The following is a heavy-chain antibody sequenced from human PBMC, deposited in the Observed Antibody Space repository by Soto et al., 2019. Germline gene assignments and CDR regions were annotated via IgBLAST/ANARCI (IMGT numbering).Heavy chain of an antibody. CDR2: IYYSGST. Sequence: SETLSLTCTVSGGSVSSGSYYWSWIRQPPGKGLEWIGYIYYSGSTNYNPSLKSRVTISVDTSKNQFSLKLSSVTAADTAVYYCARGGRWLPLGFDIWGQGTMVTV. CDR1: GGSVSSGSYY. CDR3: ARGGRWLPLGFDI. V-gene: IGHV4-61*01. D-gene: IGHD5-12*01. J-gene: IGHJ3*02.